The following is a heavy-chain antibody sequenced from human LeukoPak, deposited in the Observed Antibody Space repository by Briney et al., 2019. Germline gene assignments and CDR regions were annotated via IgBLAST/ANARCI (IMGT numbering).Heavy chain of an antibody. CDR3: AKEPTGWEPKVDS. D-gene: IGHD1-26*01. V-gene: IGHV3-30*18. CDR2: ISYDGDNK. CDR1: GFTFSKSG. Sequence: GRSLRLSCVDSGFTFSKSGMHWVRQAPGKGLEWVAVISYDGDNKYYGDSVKGRFTISRDNSKNTLFLQMDSLRTEDTAVYYCAKEPTGWEPKVDSWGQGTLVTVSS. J-gene: IGHJ4*02.